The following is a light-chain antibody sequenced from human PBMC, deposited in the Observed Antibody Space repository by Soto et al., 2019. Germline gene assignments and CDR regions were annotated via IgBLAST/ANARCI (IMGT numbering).Light chain of an antibody. CDR2: DGS. V-gene: IGKV1-5*01. CDR1: QSIRSW. J-gene: IGKJ2*01. CDR3: QQHSACPYT. Sequence: DIQMTQFPSTLSASVGDRVTITCRASQSIRSWLAWDQQKPGKAPTLLIYDGSSLQSGVPSGFSGSGSGTEFTLTINSPQPDDVATYYCQQHSACPYTFGQGTKVETK.